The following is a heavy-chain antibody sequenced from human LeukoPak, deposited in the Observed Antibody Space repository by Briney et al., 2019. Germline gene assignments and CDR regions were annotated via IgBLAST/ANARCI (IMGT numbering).Heavy chain of an antibody. CDR1: GFTFSNYA. V-gene: IGHV3-23*01. CDR3: AKAGGINYYNSSGYYRN. CDR2: ISGSGATI. Sequence: GGSLRLSCAASGFTFSNYAMSWVRQAPGKGLEWVSGISGSGATIEYVDSVKGRFTISRDNSKNTLDLQMNSLRAEDTAEYYFAKAGGINYYNSSGYYRNWGQGTLVTVSS. D-gene: IGHD3-22*01. J-gene: IGHJ4*02.